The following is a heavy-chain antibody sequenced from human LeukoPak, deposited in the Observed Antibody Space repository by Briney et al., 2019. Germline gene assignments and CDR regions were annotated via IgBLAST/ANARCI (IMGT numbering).Heavy chain of an antibody. V-gene: IGHV3-30*18. Sequence: ESGRSLRLSCAASGFTFDSYGMHWVRQAPGKGLEGVAVISYDGSNKYYVDSVKGRFTISRDNSKNTLYLQMNSLRPEDTAVYYCAKDRTYDYGTYDAFDIWGPGTMVTVSS. CDR1: GFTFDSYG. CDR2: ISYDGSNK. CDR3: AKDRTYDYGTYDAFDI. D-gene: IGHD4-17*01. J-gene: IGHJ3*02.